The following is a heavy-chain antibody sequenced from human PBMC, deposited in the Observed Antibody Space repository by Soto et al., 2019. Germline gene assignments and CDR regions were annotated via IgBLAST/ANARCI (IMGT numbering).Heavy chain of an antibody. Sequence: SETLSLTCTISADSITSTWWSWVRQPPGKGLEWIGQISPSGGTDYNPSLRSRVIILPDNSKNQFSLNLNSVTAADTAVYYCAKGGSGSYSNAFDIWGQGTMVTVSS. CDR2: ISPSGGT. V-gene: IGHV4-4*02. CDR3: AKGGSGSYSNAFDI. D-gene: IGHD3-10*01. CDR1: ADSITSTW. J-gene: IGHJ3*02.